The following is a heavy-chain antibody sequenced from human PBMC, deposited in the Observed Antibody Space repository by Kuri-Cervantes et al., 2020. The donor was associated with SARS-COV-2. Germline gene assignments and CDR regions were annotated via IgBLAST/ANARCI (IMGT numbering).Heavy chain of an antibody. J-gene: IGHJ4*02. CDR2: ISNSSSTI. Sequence: GGSLRLSCAASGCTFSSYSMNWVRQAPGKGLEWVSYISNSSSTIYYADSVKGRFTISRDNAKNSLYLQMNSLRDEDTAVYYCAREGIVGATTGFDYWGQGTLVTVSS. CDR1: GCTFSSYS. V-gene: IGHV3-48*02. D-gene: IGHD1-26*01. CDR3: AREGIVGATTGFDY.